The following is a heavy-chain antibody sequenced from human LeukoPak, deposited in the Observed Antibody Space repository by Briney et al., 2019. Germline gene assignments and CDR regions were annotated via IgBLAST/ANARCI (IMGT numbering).Heavy chain of an antibody. CDR3: ARFYDSSGYYYVAAFDI. D-gene: IGHD3-22*01. V-gene: IGHV4-38-2*01. Sequence: PSETLSLTCAVSGYSISSGYYWGWIRQPPGKGLEWIGSIYHSGSTYYNPSLKSRVTISVGTSENQFSLKLSSVTAADTAVYYCARFYDSSGYYYVAAFDIWGQGTMVTVSS. CDR1: GYSISSGYY. CDR2: IYHSGST. J-gene: IGHJ3*02.